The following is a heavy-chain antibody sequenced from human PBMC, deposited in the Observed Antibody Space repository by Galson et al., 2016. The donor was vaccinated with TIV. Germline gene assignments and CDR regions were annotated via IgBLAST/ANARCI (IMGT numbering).Heavy chain of an antibody. D-gene: IGHD5-12*01. CDR3: VRAPGYSGYNYGYFDS. CDR1: GYSFTSNW. J-gene: IGHJ4*02. V-gene: IGHV5-51*03. Sequence: QSGAEVKKPGKSLKISCKLSGYSFTSNWIGWVRQMPGKGLEWIGIMYPADSDLTYSPSFQGQVTISADKSISTAYLQWSSLRASDSAIYYCVRAPGYSGYNYGYFDSWGQGTLVTVSS. CDR2: MYPADSDL.